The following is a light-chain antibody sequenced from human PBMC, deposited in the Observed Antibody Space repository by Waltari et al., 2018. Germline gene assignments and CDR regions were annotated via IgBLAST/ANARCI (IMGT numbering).Light chain of an antibody. CDR3: QQYYRVPLT. V-gene: IGKV4-1*01. CDR2: WAS. CDR1: QSLFFSTNNKNY. Sequence: DIVMTQSPDSLAVSLGERATIPCTSSQSLFFSTNNKNYLAWYQQKPGQSPKLLFYWASARQSGVPDRFSGSGSGTDFTLTISSLQTEDVAVYYCQQYYRVPLTFGGGTKVQIK. J-gene: IGKJ4*01.